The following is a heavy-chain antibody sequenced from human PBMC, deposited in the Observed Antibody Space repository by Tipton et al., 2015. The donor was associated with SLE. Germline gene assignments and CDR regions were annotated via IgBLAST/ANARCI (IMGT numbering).Heavy chain of an antibody. J-gene: IGHJ4*02. Sequence: TLSLTCAVYGGSFSGYYWSWIRQPPGKGLEWIGEINHSGSANYNLSPKSRVTISVDTSKNQFSLKLSSVTAADTAVYYCASPGYSSGSYYFDYWGQGTLVTVSS. V-gene: IGHV4-34*01. D-gene: IGHD6-19*01. CDR1: GGSFSGYY. CDR3: ASPGYSSGSYYFDY. CDR2: INHSGSA.